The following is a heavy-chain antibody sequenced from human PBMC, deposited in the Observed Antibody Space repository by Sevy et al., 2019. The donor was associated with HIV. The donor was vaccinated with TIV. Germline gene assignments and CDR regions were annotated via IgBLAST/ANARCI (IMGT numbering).Heavy chain of an antibody. V-gene: IGHV1-24*01. J-gene: IGHJ5*02. CDR3: ATANIVVVPAAIAVWFDP. D-gene: IGHD2-2*01. Sequence: ASVKVSCKVSGYTLTELSMHWVRQAPGKGLEWMGGFDPEDGETIYAQKFQGRVTMTEDTSTDTAYMELSSLRSEDTAVCYCATANIVVVPAAIAVWFDPWGQGTLVTVSS. CDR1: GYTLTELS. CDR2: FDPEDGET.